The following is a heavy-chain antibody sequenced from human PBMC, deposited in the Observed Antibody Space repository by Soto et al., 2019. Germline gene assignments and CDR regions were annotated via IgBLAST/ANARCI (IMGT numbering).Heavy chain of an antibody. J-gene: IGHJ4*02. D-gene: IGHD3-10*01. Sequence: PSETLSLTCAVSGGSISGGGFSWSLIRQPPAKGLEWSGYILHDRGNQYNPSIKSRVSMSVAKSKNQFSLPLNSVTAADTAVYYCARLHFGEGFDYWGQGALVTVSS. CDR2: ILHDRGN. CDR3: ARLHFGEGFDY. V-gene: IGHV4-30-2*01. CDR1: GGSISGGGFS.